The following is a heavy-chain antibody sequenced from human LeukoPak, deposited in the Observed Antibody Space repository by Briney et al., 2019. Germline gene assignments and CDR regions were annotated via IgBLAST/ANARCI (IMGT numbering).Heavy chain of an antibody. CDR2: IYHSGST. CDR3: ARESSEFSSGYNY. J-gene: IGHJ4*02. Sequence: SRTLSLTCAVSGGSISSSNWWSWVRQPPGKGLEWIGEIYHSGSTNYNPSPKSRVTISVDKSRNQFSLKLSSVTAADTAVYYCARESSEFSSGYNYWGQGTLVTVSS. D-gene: IGHD6-19*01. CDR1: GGSISSSNW. V-gene: IGHV4-4*02.